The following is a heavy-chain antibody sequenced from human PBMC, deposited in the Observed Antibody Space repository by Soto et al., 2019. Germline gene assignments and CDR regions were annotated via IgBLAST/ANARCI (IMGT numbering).Heavy chain of an antibody. D-gene: IGHD3-22*01. J-gene: IGHJ4*02. V-gene: IGHV5-10-1*01. CDR3: ARQIYDSDSGPHFQYYFDS. CDR2: IDPSDSQT. Sequence: PVASLKIYCKGSGCSFAGYWITWVRQMPGKGLEWMGRIDPSDSQTYYSPSFRGHVSISAAKSITTVFLQWSSLRASDTAMYYCARQIYDSDSGPHFQYYFDSWGQGTLVTVSS. CDR1: GCSFAGYW.